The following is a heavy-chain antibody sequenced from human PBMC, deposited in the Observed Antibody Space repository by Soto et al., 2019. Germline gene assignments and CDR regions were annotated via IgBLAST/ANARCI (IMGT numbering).Heavy chain of an antibody. CDR1: GYTFTGYY. CDR2: INPNSGGT. D-gene: IGHD3-10*01. CDR3: ARDSGSGSYYNSGVFDI. Sequence: ASVKVSCKASGYTFTGYYMHWVRQAPGQGLEWMGWINPNSGGTNYAQKFQGWVTMTRDTSASTAYMELSSLGSEDTAVYYCARDSGSGSYYNSGVFDIWGQ. J-gene: IGHJ3*02. V-gene: IGHV1-2*04.